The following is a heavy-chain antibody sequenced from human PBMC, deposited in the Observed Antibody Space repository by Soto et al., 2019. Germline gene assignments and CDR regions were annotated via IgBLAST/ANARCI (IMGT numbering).Heavy chain of an antibody. CDR2: ISAYNGNT. CDR3: ARSKGQGVYGSGSYRPFDY. V-gene: IGHV1-18*01. D-gene: IGHD3-10*01. J-gene: IGHJ4*02. CDR1: GYTFTSYG. Sequence: GASVKVSCKASGYTFTSYGISWVRQAPGQGLEWMGWISAYNGNTNYAQKLQGRVTMTTDTSTSTAYMELRSLRSDDTAVYYCARSKGQGVYGSGSYRPFDYWGQGTLVTVSS.